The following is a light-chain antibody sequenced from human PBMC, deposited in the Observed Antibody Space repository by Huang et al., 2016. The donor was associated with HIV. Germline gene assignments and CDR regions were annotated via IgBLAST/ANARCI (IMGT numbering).Light chain of an antibody. CDR3: QQYNNWPRT. V-gene: IGKV3-15*01. Sequence: EIVLPQSPVTMSVSPGERATLSCRASQSVSSNLAWYQQKPGQAPRLLIYAASTRATGIPARFSGSGSGTEFTLTISSLQSEDFAVYYCQQYNNWPRTFGQGTKVEIK. CDR1: QSVSSN. CDR2: AAS. J-gene: IGKJ1*01.